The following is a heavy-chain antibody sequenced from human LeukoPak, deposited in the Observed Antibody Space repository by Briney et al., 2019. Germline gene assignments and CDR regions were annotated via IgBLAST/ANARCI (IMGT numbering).Heavy chain of an antibody. CDR3: AKYITMVRGVSDY. CDR1: GLTFSSYA. Sequence: HTGGSLRLSCPASGLTFSSYAMSWVRQAPGKGLEWVPAISGSGGSTYYADSVKGRFTISKDNSKHTLYLQMNSLRAEDTAVYYCAKYITMVRGVSDYWGQGTLVTVSS. D-gene: IGHD3-10*01. V-gene: IGHV3-23*01. CDR2: ISGSGGST. J-gene: IGHJ4*02.